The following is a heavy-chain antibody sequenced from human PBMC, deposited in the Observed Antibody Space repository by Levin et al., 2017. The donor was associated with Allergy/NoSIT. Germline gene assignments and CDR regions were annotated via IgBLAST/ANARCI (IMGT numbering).Heavy chain of an antibody. CDR2: ISSSGSVR. Sequence: GGSLRLSCAASGFNFRDYYMTWIRQAPGKGLEWVSYISSSGSVRDYTDSVKGRFTISRDNAKNFLYLQMNSLRAEDTGVYYCGRYDYDFRRGWGFDYWGLGSLVTVSS. J-gene: IGHJ4*02. D-gene: IGHD3-3*01. CDR1: GFNFRDYY. CDR3: GRYDYDFRRGWGFDY. V-gene: IGHV3-11*01.